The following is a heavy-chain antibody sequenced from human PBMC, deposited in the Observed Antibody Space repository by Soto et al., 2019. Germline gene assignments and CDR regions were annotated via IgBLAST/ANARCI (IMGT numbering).Heavy chain of an antibody. Sequence: PSETLSLTCTVSGGSISSYYWSWIRQPPGRGLEWIGYIYYSGSANYNPSLRSRLTMAVDTSRNQFSLKLSSVTAADSAVYYCARDKTRGSSGWTQNDAFDIWGQGTMVTVS. J-gene: IGHJ3*02. D-gene: IGHD6-19*01. V-gene: IGHV4-59*01. CDR3: ARDKTRGSSGWTQNDAFDI. CDR2: IYYSGSA. CDR1: GGSISSYY.